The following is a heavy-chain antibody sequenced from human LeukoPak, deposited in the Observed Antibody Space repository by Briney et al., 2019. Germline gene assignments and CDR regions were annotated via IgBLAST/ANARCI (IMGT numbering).Heavy chain of an antibody. D-gene: IGHD3-10*01. CDR1: GGSFRTYP. V-gene: IGHV1-69*05. J-gene: IGHJ5*02. CDR3: ATSESGRSWDWFAP. Sequence: GSSVNVSCKASGGSFRTYPISWVRQAPGQGLEWIGGLTQFFRRTNYTQKFQGRLTITTDESSSTAYMELSDLRSDDTAVYYCATSESGRSWDWFAPWGQGTLVTVSS. CDR2: LTQFFRRT.